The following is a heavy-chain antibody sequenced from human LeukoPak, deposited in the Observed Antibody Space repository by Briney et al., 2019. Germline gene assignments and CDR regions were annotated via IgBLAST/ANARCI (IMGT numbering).Heavy chain of an antibody. CDR3: ARQGYGGHSQGAADY. CDR2: TSAHNGNT. Sequence: GASVKVSCKASGYTFTSYGFSWVRQAPGQGLEWMGWTSAHNGNTNYAQNLQGRVTMTTDTSTSTAYMELRSLRSDDTAVYYCARQGYGGHSQGAADYWGQGTPVTVSS. V-gene: IGHV1-18*01. J-gene: IGHJ4*02. D-gene: IGHD4-23*01. CDR1: GYTFTSYG.